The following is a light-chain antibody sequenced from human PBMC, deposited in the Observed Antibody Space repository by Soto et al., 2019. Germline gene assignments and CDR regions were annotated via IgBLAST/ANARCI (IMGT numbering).Light chain of an antibody. V-gene: IGKV3-20*01. CDR1: QIVSTTY. Sequence: EIVLTQSPGTLSLSPGERATLSSRASQIVSTTYLAWYQQKPGQAPRLLIYGSSSRAPGIPDRFSGSGSGTDFTLTISRLEPEDFAVYYCQQYGTSPMYTFGQGTKLEI. CDR3: QQYGTSPMYT. J-gene: IGKJ2*01. CDR2: GSS.